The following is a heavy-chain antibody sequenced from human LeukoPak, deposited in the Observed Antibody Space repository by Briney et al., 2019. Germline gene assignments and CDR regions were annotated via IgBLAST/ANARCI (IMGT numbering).Heavy chain of an antibody. Sequence: GGSLRLSCAASGFTFGSYSMYWVRQAPGKGLEWVSSISSSSNYVYYADSVKGRFTISRDNAKNSLYLQMNSLRAEDTAVFYCASRPPDYYGMDVWGQGTTVTVSS. J-gene: IGHJ6*02. CDR2: ISSSSNYV. V-gene: IGHV3-21*01. CDR3: ASRPPDYYGMDV. CDR1: GFTFGSYS.